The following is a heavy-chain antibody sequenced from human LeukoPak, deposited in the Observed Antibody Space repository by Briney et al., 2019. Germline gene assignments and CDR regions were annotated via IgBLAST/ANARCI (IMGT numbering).Heavy chain of an antibody. V-gene: IGHV1-2*02. J-gene: IGHJ3*02. CDR1: GYTFTGYY. CDR2: INPNSGGT. Sequence: ASVKVSCKASGYTFTGYYMHWVRQAPGQGLEWMGWINPNSGGTNYAQKFQGRVTMTRDTSISTAYMELSRLRSDDTAVYYCARTYYYDSSGYTGFPFDIWGQGTMVTVSS. D-gene: IGHD3-22*01. CDR3: ARTYYYDSSGYTGFPFDI.